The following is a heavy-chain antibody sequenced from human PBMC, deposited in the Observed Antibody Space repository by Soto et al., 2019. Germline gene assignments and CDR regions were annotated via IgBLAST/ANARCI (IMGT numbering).Heavy chain of an antibody. V-gene: IGHV4-30-4*01. Sequence: SETLSLTCTVSGGSISSGDYYWSWIRQPPGKGLEWIGYIYYSGSTYYNPSLKSRVTISVDTSKNQFSLKLSSVTAADTAVYYCARDKLLWFGELAYYYYGMDVWGQGTTVTVSS. CDR3: ARDKLLWFGELAYYYYGMDV. CDR2: IYYSGST. D-gene: IGHD3-10*01. CDR1: GGSISSGDYY. J-gene: IGHJ6*02.